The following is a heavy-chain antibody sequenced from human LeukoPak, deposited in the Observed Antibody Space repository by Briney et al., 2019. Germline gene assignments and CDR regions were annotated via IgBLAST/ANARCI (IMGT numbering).Heavy chain of an antibody. CDR3: AKDDCSGGSCHNWFDP. D-gene: IGHD2-15*01. Sequence: GGSLRLSCAASGFTFSSYGMHWVRQAPGKGLEWVAFIRYDGSNKYYADSVKGRFTISRDNSKNTLYLQMNSLRAEDTAVYYCAKDDCSGGSCHNWFDPWGQGTLVTVSS. V-gene: IGHV3-30*02. CDR1: GFTFSSYG. J-gene: IGHJ5*02. CDR2: IRYDGSNK.